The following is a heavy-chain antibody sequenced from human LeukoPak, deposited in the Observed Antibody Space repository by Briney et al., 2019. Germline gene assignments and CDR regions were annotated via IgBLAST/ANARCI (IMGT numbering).Heavy chain of an antibody. CDR2: IYYSGST. D-gene: IGHD1/OR15-1a*01. Sequence: PSETLSLTCTVSGDSISTYSWSWIRQPPGKGLEWIGYIYYSGSTNYNPSLKSRVTISVDTSKNQFSLKLSSVTAADTAVYYCARGTEDYYYYYMDVWGKGTTVTVSS. V-gene: IGHV4-59*01. J-gene: IGHJ6*03. CDR1: GDSISTYS. CDR3: ARGTEDYYYYYMDV.